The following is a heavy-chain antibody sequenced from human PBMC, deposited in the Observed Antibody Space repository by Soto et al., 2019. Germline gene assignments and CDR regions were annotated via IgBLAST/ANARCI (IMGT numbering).Heavy chain of an antibody. J-gene: IGHJ6*02. D-gene: IGHD5-18*01. V-gene: IGHV3-30-3*01. CDR1: GFTFSSYA. CDR3: ARDLRGYKTSLYYYGMDV. CDR2: ISYDGSNK. Sequence: GGSLRLSCAASGFTFSSYAMHWVRQAPGKGLEWVAVISYDGSNKYYADSVKGRFTISRDNSKNTLYLQMNSLRAEDTAVYYCARDLRGYKTSLYYYGMDVWGQGTTVTVSS.